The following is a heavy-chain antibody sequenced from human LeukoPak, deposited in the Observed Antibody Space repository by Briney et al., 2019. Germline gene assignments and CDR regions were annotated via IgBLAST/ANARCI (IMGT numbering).Heavy chain of an antibody. CDR1: GYTFTSYD. CDR3: ARGPFLWFGELLSDFDY. Sequence: ASVKVSCKASGYTFTSYDINWVRQAPGQGLEWMGWISAYNGNTNYAQKLQGRVTMTTDTSTSTAYMELRSLRSDDTAVYYCARGPFLWFGELLSDFDYWGQGTLVTVSS. CDR2: ISAYNGNT. V-gene: IGHV1-18*01. J-gene: IGHJ4*02. D-gene: IGHD3-10*01.